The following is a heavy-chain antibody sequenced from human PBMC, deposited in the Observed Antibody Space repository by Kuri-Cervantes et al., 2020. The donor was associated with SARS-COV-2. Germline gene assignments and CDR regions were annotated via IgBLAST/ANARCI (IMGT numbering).Heavy chain of an antibody. CDR2: ISYDGSNK. CDR3: ASVPYYDSWSGYYAH. Sequence: GESLKISCAASGFTFSSYAMHWVRQAPGKGLEWVAVISYDGSNKYYADSVKGRFTISRDNSKNTLYLQMNSLRAEDTAVYYCASVPYYDSWSGYYAHWGQGTLVTVSS. CDR1: GFTFSSYA. D-gene: IGHD3-3*01. J-gene: IGHJ4*02. V-gene: IGHV3-30-3*01.